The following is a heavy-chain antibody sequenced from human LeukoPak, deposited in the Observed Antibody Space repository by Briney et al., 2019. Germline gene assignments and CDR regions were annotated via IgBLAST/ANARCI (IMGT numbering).Heavy chain of an antibody. CDR3: ARVRHYYGSGTHFSFDY. D-gene: IGHD3-10*01. V-gene: IGHV1-18*04. J-gene: IGHJ4*02. CDR1: GYTFTAYG. CDR2: ISVYKSNT. Sequence: ASVKVSCKASGYTFTAYGVSWVREAPGQGLEWMGWISVYKSNTEYAQKFQGRVTMTTDISTKTAYMELTSLKSDDTAVYYCARVRHYYGSGTHFSFDYWGQGTLITVSA.